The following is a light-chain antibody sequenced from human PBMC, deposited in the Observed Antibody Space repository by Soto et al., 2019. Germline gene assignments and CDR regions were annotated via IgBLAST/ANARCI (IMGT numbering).Light chain of an antibody. CDR1: QSVSRNY. V-gene: IGKV3-20*01. Sequence: EVVLTQSPCTLSLSPGERATLSCRASQSVSRNYLAWYQQRPGQAPRLLIYDAFNRATGIPDRFSGRGSGTDFTLTISRLEPEDFAVYYCQQYGDSPRTFGQGTKVDIK. CDR3: QQYGDSPRT. J-gene: IGKJ1*01. CDR2: DAF.